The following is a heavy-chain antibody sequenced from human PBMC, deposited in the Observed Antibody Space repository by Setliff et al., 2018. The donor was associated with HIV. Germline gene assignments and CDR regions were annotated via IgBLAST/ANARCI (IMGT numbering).Heavy chain of an antibody. CDR3: VTSSSWSSRLNF. V-gene: IGHV4-38-2*02. D-gene: IGHD6-13*01. CDR2: IYHSGST. J-gene: IGHJ4*02. CDR1: GYSISSGYY. Sequence: SETLSLTCTVSGYSISSGYYWGWIRQPPGKGLEWIGSIYHSGSTYYNPSLKSRVTISVDTSKNQFSLKVTSVTAADTAVYYCVTSSSWSSRLNFWGQGMLVTVSS.